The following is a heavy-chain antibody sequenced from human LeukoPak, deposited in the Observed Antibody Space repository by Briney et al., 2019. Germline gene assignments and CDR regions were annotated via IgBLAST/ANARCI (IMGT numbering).Heavy chain of an antibody. J-gene: IGHJ5*02. Sequence: SLRLSCAASGFTFSSYAMHWVRQAPGKGLEWVSGISWNSGNIGYADSVKGRFTISRDNAKNSLYLQMNSLRAEDTALYYCAKASVRFLELGWFDPWGQGTLVTVSS. CDR2: ISWNSGNI. CDR1: GFTFSSYA. D-gene: IGHD3-3*01. CDR3: AKASVRFLELGWFDP. V-gene: IGHV3-9*01.